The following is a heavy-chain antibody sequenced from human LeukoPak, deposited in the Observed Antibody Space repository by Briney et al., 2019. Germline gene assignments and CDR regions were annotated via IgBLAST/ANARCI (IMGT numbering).Heavy chain of an antibody. CDR1: GFTFSSYS. J-gene: IGHJ4*02. Sequence: PGGSLRLFCTASGFTFSSYSMNWVRQAPGKGLEWVSSISSSSSYIYYADSVKGRFTISRDNAKNSLYLQMNSLRAEDTAVYYCARADFVSLAASIYWGQGTLVTVSS. V-gene: IGHV3-21*01. D-gene: IGHD6-6*01. CDR3: ARADFVSLAASIY. CDR2: ISSSSSYI.